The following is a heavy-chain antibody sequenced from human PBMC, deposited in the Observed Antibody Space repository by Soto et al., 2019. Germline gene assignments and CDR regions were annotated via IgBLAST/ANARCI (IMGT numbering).Heavy chain of an antibody. CDR1: GFTFSNFA. Sequence: EVQLLESGGGLVQPGGSLRLSCAPSGFTFSNFAMGWVRQAPGKGLECVSHISAAGRTTYYADSVKGRFTISRVNSKNSLLLQMDSLRAEDTAVYYCAKDGIAVSGKGYFDYWGHGSLVTVSS. V-gene: IGHV3-23*01. CDR2: ISAAGRTT. J-gene: IGHJ4*01. D-gene: IGHD6-19*01. CDR3: AKDGIAVSGKGYFDY.